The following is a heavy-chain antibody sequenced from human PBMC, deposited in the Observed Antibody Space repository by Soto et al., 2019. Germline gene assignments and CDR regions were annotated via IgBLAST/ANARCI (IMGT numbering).Heavy chain of an antibody. D-gene: IGHD3-10*01. CDR3: ARSLYDSGTYGYYLDY. J-gene: IGHJ4*02. CDR1: GGSITSSSHY. CDR2: IHYSGPT. Sequence: QLQLQESGPGLVKPSETLSLTCTVSGGSITSSSHYWGWIRQPPGKGLEWIASIHYSGPTYYNPSLKSRVTISVDTTQNQFSLKLSSVTAADTAVYYCARSLYDSGTYGYYLDYWGQGTLVAVSS. V-gene: IGHV4-39*01.